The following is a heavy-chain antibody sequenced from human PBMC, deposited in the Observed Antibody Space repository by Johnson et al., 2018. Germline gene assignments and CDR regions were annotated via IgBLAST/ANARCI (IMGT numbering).Heavy chain of an antibody. CDR1: GFTFSSYG. Sequence: QVQLVESGGGVVQPGRSLRLSCAASGFTFSSYGMHWVRPAPGKGLEWVAVISYDGSNKYYADSVKGRFTISRDNSKNTLYPQMNSLRAEDTAVYYCAKEGYGDYVGAFDIWGQGTMVTVSS. J-gene: IGHJ3*02. CDR3: AKEGYGDYVGAFDI. V-gene: IGHV3-30*18. CDR2: ISYDGSNK. D-gene: IGHD4-17*01.